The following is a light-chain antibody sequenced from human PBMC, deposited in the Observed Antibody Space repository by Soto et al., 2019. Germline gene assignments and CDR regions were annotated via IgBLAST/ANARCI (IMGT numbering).Light chain of an antibody. V-gene: IGKV3-11*01. Sequence: EIVLTQSPATLSLSPGERATLSCRASQSVSSYLAWYQQKPGQAPRLLMYDASNRATGIPARFSGSGSGTDFTLTISSLEPEDFAVYYCQQRSNWPPEFGPGTKVEIK. CDR3: QQRSNWPPE. CDR1: QSVSSY. CDR2: DAS. J-gene: IGKJ3*01.